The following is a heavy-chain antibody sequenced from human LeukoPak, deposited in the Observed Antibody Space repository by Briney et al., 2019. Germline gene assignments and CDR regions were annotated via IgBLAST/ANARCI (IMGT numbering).Heavy chain of an antibody. CDR1: GSTFSSYW. CDR2: INSDGSST. D-gene: IGHD3-16*01. J-gene: IGHJ4*02. Sequence: GGSLRLSCAASGSTFSSYWMHWVRQAPGKGLVWVSGINSDGSSTSYADSVKGRFTISRDNAKNTLYLQMNSLRAEDTAVYYCARDFMIWGQGTLVTVSS. CDR3: ARDFMI. V-gene: IGHV3-74*01.